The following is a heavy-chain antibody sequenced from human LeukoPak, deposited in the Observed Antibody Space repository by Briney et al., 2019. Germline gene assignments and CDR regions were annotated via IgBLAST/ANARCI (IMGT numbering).Heavy chain of an antibody. J-gene: IGHJ6*03. CDR2: INTDGSST. D-gene: IGHD3-9*01. V-gene: IGHV3-74*01. CDR1: GFTFSSYW. CDR3: ARLILTGSEGYYYMDV. Sequence: GGSLRLSCAASGFTFSSYWMHWVRQAPGKGLVWVSRINTDGSSTRYADSVKGRFTISRDNAKNTLYLRMNSLRAEDTAVYYCARLILTGSEGYYYMDVWGKGTTVTVSS.